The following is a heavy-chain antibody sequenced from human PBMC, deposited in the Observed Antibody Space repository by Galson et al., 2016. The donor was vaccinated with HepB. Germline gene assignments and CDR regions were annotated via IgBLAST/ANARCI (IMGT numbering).Heavy chain of an antibody. V-gene: IGHV3-33*06. D-gene: IGHD3-10*01. CDR3: AKDPGRGGGMDV. Sequence: SLRLSCAVSGFTFEKYGVHWVRQAPGKGLDWVAVVWFDETTRYYADSVKGRFTISRDNSKNTVYLHMNSLIAEDTAVYYCAKDPGRGGGMDVWGQGTTVTVFS. J-gene: IGHJ6*02. CDR2: VWFDETTR. CDR1: GFTFEKYG.